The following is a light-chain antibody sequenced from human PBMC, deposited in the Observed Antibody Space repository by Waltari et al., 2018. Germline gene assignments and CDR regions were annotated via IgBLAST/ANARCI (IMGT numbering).Light chain of an antibody. CDR3: QVWDTDSDQAV. V-gene: IGLV3-21*04. CDR1: DIGITS. Sequence: SYVLTQPPSVSVAPGGPARLTRGGDDIGITSVHWYQQRPGQAPLLVIYYDTNRPPGIPERFSASNSGNTATLTISRVEAGDEADYYCQVWDTDSDQAVFGGGTKLTVL. CDR2: YDT. J-gene: IGLJ3*02.